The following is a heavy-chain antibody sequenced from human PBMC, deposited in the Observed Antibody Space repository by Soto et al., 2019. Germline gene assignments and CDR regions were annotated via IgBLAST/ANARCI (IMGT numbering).Heavy chain of an antibody. D-gene: IGHD6-19*01. CDR2: TYYRSKWYN. V-gene: IGHV6-1*01. J-gene: IGHJ6*02. CDR3: ARGFNRAVAGTENYYYGMDV. Sequence: SQTRSLTCAISGDSVSSTSAAWNWIRQSPSRGLEWLGRTYYRSKWYNDYAVSVKSRITINPDTSKNQFSLQLNSVTPEDTAVYYCARGFNRAVAGTENYYYGMDVWGQGTTVTVS. CDR1: GDSVSSTSAA.